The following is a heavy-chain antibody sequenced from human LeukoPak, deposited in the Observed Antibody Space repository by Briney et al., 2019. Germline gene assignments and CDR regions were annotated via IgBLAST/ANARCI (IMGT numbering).Heavy chain of an antibody. CDR1: GFTFRTYW. V-gene: IGHV3-7*03. CDR2: IKQDGSEK. CDR3: ARVFEDVPQFDY. D-gene: IGHD3-3*01. Sequence: GESLRLSCAASGFTFRTYWMSWVRQAPGKGLEWVANIKQDGSEKNYVDSVKGRFTISRDNTKNSLYLQMNSLRAEDTAVYYCARVFEDVPQFDYWGQGTLVTVSS. J-gene: IGHJ4*02.